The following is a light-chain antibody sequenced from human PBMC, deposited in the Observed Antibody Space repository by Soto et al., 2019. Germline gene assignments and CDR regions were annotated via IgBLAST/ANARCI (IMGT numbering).Light chain of an antibody. CDR3: NSYTSSSARV. V-gene: IGLV2-14*01. Sequence: QSALTQPASVSGSPGQSITISVTGTSSEVGGYNYVYWYQQHPRNAPKLIIYEVSNRPSGVSNRFSGSKSVNTASLTISGLQAEDEADYYCNSYTSSSARVVGGGTTFTVL. CDR2: EVS. J-gene: IGLJ3*02. CDR1: SSEVGGYNY.